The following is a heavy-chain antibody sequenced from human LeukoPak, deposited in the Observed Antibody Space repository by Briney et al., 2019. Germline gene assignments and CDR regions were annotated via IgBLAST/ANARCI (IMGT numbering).Heavy chain of an antibody. CDR1: GFTFSRYS. D-gene: IGHD4-23*01. Sequence: PGGSLRLSCSASGFTFSRYSMHWVRQAPGKGLEYVSVISSNGGSTYYADSVKGRFTISRDNSKNTLYLQMSSLRAEDTAVYYCASGSFYGGVAFDYWGQGTLVTVSS. V-gene: IGHV3-64D*06. CDR2: ISSNGGST. J-gene: IGHJ4*02. CDR3: ASGSFYGGVAFDY.